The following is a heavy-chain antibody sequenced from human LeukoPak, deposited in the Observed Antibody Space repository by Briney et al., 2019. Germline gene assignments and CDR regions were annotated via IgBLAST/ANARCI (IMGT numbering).Heavy chain of an antibody. CDR2: IYTRGST. Sequence: IPSETLSLTCTVSGGSINNYYWSWIRQPAGKGLEWIGRIYTRGSTNYNLSLKSRVTMSVDTSKNQFSLKLSSVTAADTAVYYCARGRYCSADICSGGDAFDIWGQGTMVSVSS. D-gene: IGHD2-15*01. CDR3: ARGRYCSADICSGGDAFDI. J-gene: IGHJ3*02. V-gene: IGHV4-4*07. CDR1: GGSINNYY.